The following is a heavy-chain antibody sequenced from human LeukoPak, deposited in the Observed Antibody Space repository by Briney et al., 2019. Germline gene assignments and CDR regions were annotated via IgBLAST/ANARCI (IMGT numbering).Heavy chain of an antibody. CDR1: GFTFSSYG. D-gene: IGHD6-13*01. CDR3: AKDRRRAAAGTDGDYYYGMDV. V-gene: IGHV3-30*18. CDR2: IPYDGSNK. J-gene: IGHJ6*04. Sequence: GGSLRLSCAASGFTFSSYGMHWVRQAPGKGLEWVAVIPYDGSNKYYADSVKGRFTISRDNSKNTLYLQMDSLRAEDTAVYYCAKDRRRAAAGTDGDYYYGMDVWGKGTTVTVSS.